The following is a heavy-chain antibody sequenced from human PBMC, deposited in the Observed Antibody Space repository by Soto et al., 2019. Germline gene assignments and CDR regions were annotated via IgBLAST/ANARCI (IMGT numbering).Heavy chain of an antibody. CDR2: ISYDGSDT. J-gene: IGHJ4*02. V-gene: IGHV3-30*18. Sequence: QVQLVESGGGVVPPGRSLRLSCAASGFTFSTYVMHWVRQAPGNGLEWVALISYDGSDTYYADSVRGRFTVSRDRSKNTLYLEMNSLRAEDTAIYYCVKGSYGETYYFDYWGQGTLVTVSS. D-gene: IGHD3-16*01. CDR3: VKGSYGETYYFDY. CDR1: GFTFSTYV.